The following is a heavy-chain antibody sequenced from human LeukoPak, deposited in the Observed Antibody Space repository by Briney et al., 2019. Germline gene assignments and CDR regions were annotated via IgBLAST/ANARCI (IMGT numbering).Heavy chain of an antibody. CDR2: ISSSSSYI. J-gene: IGHJ4*02. V-gene: IGHV3-21*01. CDR1: GFTFSSYS. CDR3: ARSSYVDTAMVPYYFDY. Sequence: GGSLRLSCAASGFTFSSYSMNWVRQAPGKGLEWVSSISSSSSYIYYADSVKGRFTISRDNAKNSLYLQMNSLRAEDTAVYYCARSSYVDTAMVPYYFDYWGQGTLVTVSS. D-gene: IGHD5-18*01.